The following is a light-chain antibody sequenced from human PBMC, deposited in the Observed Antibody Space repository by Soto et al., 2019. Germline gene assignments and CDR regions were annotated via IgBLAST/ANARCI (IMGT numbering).Light chain of an antibody. J-gene: IGLJ1*01. CDR2: DVS. Sequence: QSALTQPASGSGSPGQSITISCTGTSSDVGGYNYVSWYQQHPGKAPKLMIYDVSNRPSGVSNRFSGSKSGNTASLTISGLQAEDEADHYCSSYTRSSTYVFGTGTKVTVL. CDR1: SSDVGGYNY. V-gene: IGLV2-14*01. CDR3: SSYTRSSTYV.